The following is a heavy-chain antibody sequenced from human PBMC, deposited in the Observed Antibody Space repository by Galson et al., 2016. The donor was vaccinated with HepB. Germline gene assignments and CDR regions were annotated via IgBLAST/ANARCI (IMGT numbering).Heavy chain of an antibody. V-gene: IGHV1-18*01. J-gene: IGHJ4*02. D-gene: IGHD2-21*01. CDR1: GYSFVGFG. CDR3: ARRQLLFGYNQDDFDS. Sequence: SVKVSCKASGYSFVGFGLTWVRQAPGQGLEWMGWIRPYNGVTDYAQRFQGRLTMTTDTSTNTAYMELSSLRSDDTAVYYCARRQLLFGYNQDDFDSWGQGTLVTVSS. CDR2: IRPYNGVT.